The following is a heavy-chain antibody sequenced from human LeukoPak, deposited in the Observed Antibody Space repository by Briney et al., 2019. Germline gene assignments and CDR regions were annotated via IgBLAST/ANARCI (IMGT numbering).Heavy chain of an antibody. J-gene: IGHJ4*02. CDR1: GFTFSSYA. CDR3: AKDNYDILTAYSTPVY. CDR2: IRGSGGST. Sequence: GGSLRFYCAASGFTFSSYAMSWVRQAPGKGLEWVSAIRGSGGSTYYADSVKGRFTISRDNSKNTLYLQMNSLRAEDTAVYYCAKDNYDILTAYSTPVYWGQGTLVTVSS. D-gene: IGHD3-9*01. V-gene: IGHV3-23*01.